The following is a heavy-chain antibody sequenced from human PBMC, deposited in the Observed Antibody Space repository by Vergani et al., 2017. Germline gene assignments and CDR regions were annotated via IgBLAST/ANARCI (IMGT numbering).Heavy chain of an antibody. J-gene: IGHJ6*02. Sequence: EVQLVQSGAEVKKPGATMKISCKVSGYTFTDHYMHWVKQAPGKGLEWMGLVDPEDGETIYAEKFKGRVTIAADTSTDTAHLELSSLRSEDTAVYYCGTPLTVTRGGMEVWGQGTTGIVSS. CDR1: GYTFTDHY. CDR2: VDPEDGET. CDR3: GTPLTVTRGGMEV. D-gene: IGHD4-17*01. V-gene: IGHV1-69-2*01.